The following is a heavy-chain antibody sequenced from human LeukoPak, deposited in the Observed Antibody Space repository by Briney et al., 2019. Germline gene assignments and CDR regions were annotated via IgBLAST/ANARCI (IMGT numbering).Heavy chain of an antibody. CDR2: IYYSGST. CDR1: GGSISSSSYY. V-gene: IGHV4-39*01. D-gene: IGHD3-10*01. Sequence: SETLSLTCTVSGGSISSSSYYWGWIRQPPGKGLEWIGSIYYSGSTYYNPSLKSRVTISVDTSKNQFSLKLSSVTAADTAVYYCARPQIYGSGSYNYYYYYMDVWGKGTTVTISS. CDR3: ARPQIYGSGSYNYYYYYMDV. J-gene: IGHJ6*03.